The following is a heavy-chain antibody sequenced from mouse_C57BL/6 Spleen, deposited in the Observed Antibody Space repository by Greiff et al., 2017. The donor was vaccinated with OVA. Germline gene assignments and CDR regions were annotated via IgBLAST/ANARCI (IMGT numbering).Heavy chain of an antibody. CDR1: GFTFSDYG. CDR2: ISSGSSTI. Sequence: EVKLVESGGGLVKPGGSLKLSCAASGFTFSDYGMHWVRQAPEKGLEWVAYISSGSSTIYYADTVKGRFTISRDNAKNTLFLQMTSLRSEDTAMYYCARPRGLPYAMDYWGQGTSVTVSS. J-gene: IGHJ4*01. D-gene: IGHD2-4*01. CDR3: ARPRGLPYAMDY. V-gene: IGHV5-17*01.